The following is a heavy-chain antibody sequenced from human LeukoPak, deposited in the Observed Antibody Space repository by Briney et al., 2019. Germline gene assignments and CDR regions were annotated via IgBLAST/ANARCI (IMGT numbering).Heavy chain of an antibody. CDR3: ARYSGNPTWFFDY. Sequence: PSETLSLTCTVSGGSISSYYWSWIRQPPGKGLEWIGHIYDDGSTKYSLSLQSRLTLSVDTSKNHFSLKLSSVTAADTAVYYCARYSGNPTWFFDYWGQGSLVTVSS. CDR1: GGSISSYY. J-gene: IGHJ4*02. D-gene: IGHD1-26*01. V-gene: IGHV4-59*01. CDR2: IYDDGST.